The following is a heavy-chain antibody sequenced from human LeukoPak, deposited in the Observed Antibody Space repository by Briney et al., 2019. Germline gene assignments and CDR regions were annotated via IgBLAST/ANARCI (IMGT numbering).Heavy chain of an antibody. Sequence: SETLSLTCTVSGGSISDYYWSWIRQSPGKGLEWIGSIYYSGSTDYNPSLKSRVTISVDTSKNQFSLKLSSVTAADTAVYYCARGRIARLPYFDYWGQGTLVTVSS. V-gene: IGHV4-59*01. J-gene: IGHJ4*02. D-gene: IGHD5-18*01. CDR3: ARGRIARLPYFDY. CDR1: GGSISDYY. CDR2: IYYSGST.